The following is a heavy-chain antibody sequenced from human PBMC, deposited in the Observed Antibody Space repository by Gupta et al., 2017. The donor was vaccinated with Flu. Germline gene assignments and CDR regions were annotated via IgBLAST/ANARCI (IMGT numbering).Heavy chain of an antibody. D-gene: IGHD3-3*01. CDR3: AREYYDFWSGTQGYYYYMDV. Sequence: LEWMGRINPNSGGTNYAQKFQGRVTMTRDTSISTAYMELSRLRSDDTAVYYCAREYYDFWSGTQGYYYYMDVWGKGTTVTVSS. CDR2: INPNSGGT. V-gene: IGHV1-2*06. J-gene: IGHJ6*03.